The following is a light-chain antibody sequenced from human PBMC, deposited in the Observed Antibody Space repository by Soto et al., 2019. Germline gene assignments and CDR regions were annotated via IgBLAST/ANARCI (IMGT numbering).Light chain of an antibody. V-gene: IGKV3-20*01. J-gene: IGKJ4*01. CDR3: HQYGLSPPVT. CDR1: QSVGGTY. CDR2: GAS. Sequence: IVLTQSPSTLSLSPGERATLSCRASQSVGGTYLAWYQQRPGQAPRLLIYGASTRATGIPDRFSGTGSGKDFTLNISRLEPEDFAVYYCHQYGLSPPVTLAGGTKVDIK.